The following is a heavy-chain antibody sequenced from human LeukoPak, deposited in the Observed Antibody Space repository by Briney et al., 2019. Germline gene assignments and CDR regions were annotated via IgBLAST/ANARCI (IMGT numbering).Heavy chain of an antibody. CDR3: ARHNNDYYDSSGYYGYMDV. D-gene: IGHD3-22*01. Sequence: RTGGSLRLSCAASGFTFDDYGMSWVRQAPGKGLEWVSGINWNGGSTGYADSVKGRFTISRDNAKNSLYLQMNSLRAEDTALYYCARHNNDYYDSSGYYGYMDVWGKGTTATVSS. V-gene: IGHV3-20*04. J-gene: IGHJ6*03. CDR1: GFTFDDYG. CDR2: INWNGGST.